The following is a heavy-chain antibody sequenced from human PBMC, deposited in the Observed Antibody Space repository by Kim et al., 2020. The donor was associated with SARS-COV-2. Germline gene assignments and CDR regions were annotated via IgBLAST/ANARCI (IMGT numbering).Heavy chain of an antibody. Sequence: GGSLRLSCAASGFTFSSYAMHWVRQAPGKGLEWVAVISYDGSNKYYADSVKGRFTISRDNSKNTLYLQMNSLRAEDTAVYYCAGLVGWWAGVMYYYYGM. CDR1: GFTFSSYA. CDR3: AGLVGWWAGVMYYYYGM. V-gene: IGHV3-30*04. CDR2: ISYDGSNK. D-gene: IGHD2-8*02. J-gene: IGHJ6*01.